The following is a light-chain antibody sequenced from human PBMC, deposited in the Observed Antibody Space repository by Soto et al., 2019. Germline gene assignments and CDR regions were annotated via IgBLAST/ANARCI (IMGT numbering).Light chain of an antibody. V-gene: IGKV3-15*01. CDR2: GVS. J-gene: IGKJ1*01. CDR1: KSVNSN. CDR3: QQYSERWT. Sequence: EVVMTQSPATLSVSPGERVTLSCRASKSVNSNLAWYQQTPGQPPRLLISGVSTRATGIPATFSGSGSGTEFTLTISSLQSEDFAVYFCQQYSERWTFGQGTKVEIK.